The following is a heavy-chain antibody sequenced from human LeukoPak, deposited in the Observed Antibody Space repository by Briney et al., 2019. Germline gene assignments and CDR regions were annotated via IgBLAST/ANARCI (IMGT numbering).Heavy chain of an antibody. D-gene: IGHD3-3*01. CDR2: INHSGST. CDR3: ASMDYDFWSGYSTLDY. Sequence: PSETLSLTCAVYGGSFSGYYWSWIRQPPGKGLERIGEINHSGSTNYNPSLKSRVTISVDTSKNQFSLKLSSVTAADTAVYYCASMDYDFWSGYSTLDYWGQGTLVTVSS. J-gene: IGHJ4*02. CDR1: GGSFSGYY. V-gene: IGHV4-34*01.